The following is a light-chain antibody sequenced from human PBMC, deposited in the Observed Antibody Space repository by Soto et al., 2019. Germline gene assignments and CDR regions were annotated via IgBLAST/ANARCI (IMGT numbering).Light chain of an antibody. CDR1: QSISSSY. CDR2: GAS. Sequence: EIVSTQSPGTLSLSPGERATLSCRASQSISSSYLAWYQQKPGQAPRLLIYGASSRATGIPDRFSGSGSGTDFTLTISRLEPKDFAVYYCQQYGRTFGQGTKVDIK. CDR3: QQYGRT. J-gene: IGKJ1*01. V-gene: IGKV3-20*01.